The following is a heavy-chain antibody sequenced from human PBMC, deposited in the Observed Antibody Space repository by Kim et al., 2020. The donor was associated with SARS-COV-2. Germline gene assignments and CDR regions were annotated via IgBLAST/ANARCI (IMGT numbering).Heavy chain of an antibody. J-gene: IGHJ4*02. V-gene: IGHV4-34*01. D-gene: IGHD5-18*01. Sequence: NPALKIRVTISVDTSKNHFSLKVRSVTAADTAVYYCARIGYTYGYTLVDYWGQGTLVTVSS. CDR3: ARIGYTYGYTLVDY.